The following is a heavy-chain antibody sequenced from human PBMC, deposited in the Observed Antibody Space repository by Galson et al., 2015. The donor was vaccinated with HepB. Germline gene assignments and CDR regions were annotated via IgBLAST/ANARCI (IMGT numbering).Heavy chain of an antibody. CDR3: ARLTPGDSVYDY. V-gene: IGHV6-1*01. Sequence: CAISGDSVSSMSAAWNWIRQSPSRGLEWLGRTHYRSKWYNDYALSVKSRITIKPDTSKNQFSLQLNSVTPDDTAVYYCARLTPGDSVYDYWGQGTLVTVSS. CDR1: GDSVSSMSAA. J-gene: IGHJ4*02. D-gene: IGHD5/OR15-5a*01. CDR2: THYRSKWYN.